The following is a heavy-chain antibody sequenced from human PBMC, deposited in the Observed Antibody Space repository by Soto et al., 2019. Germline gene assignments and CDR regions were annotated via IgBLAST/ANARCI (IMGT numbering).Heavy chain of an antibody. CDR2: ITPMFGRP. CDR3: AREVRVHTTVFGH. Sequence: QAQLVQSGAEVRKPGSSVKVSCKASGGTFTNSALNWVRQAPGQGLEWMGDITPMFGRPNYAQKFQGRITSTADDSTSTTYMELSSLRSADTALYFWAREVRVHTTVFGHWGQGTLVTVSS. CDR1: GGTFTNSA. V-gene: IGHV1-69*01. D-gene: IGHD1-1*01. J-gene: IGHJ4*02.